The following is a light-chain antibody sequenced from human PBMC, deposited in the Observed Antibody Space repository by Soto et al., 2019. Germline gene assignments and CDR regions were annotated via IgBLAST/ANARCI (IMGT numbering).Light chain of an antibody. V-gene: IGLV2-14*01. Sequence: QSALTQPASVSGSPGQSITISCTGTSSDVGGYNHVSWYQQPPGKAPKLVIYEVSNRPSGVSNRFSGSKSGNTASLTISGLQAEDEADYYCTSYTTSSPCVFGPGTKLTVL. CDR2: EVS. J-gene: IGLJ1*01. CDR1: SSDVGGYNH. CDR3: TSYTTSSPCV.